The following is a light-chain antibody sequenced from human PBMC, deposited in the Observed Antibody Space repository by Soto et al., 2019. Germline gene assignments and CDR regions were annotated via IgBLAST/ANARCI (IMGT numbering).Light chain of an antibody. Sequence: EIVLTQSPATLSLSPGERATLSCRASQSVSSYLAWYQQKPGQAPRLLIYDASNRATGIPARFSGSGSGTDFTLTISSLEPEDFAVYCCQQRSNWPPEITFGGGTKVDIK. CDR1: QSVSSY. V-gene: IGKV3-11*01. J-gene: IGKJ4*01. CDR3: QQRSNWPPEIT. CDR2: DAS.